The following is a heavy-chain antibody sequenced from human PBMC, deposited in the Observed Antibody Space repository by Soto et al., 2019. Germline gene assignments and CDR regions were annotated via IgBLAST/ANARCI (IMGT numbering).Heavy chain of an antibody. J-gene: IGHJ3*02. D-gene: IGHD2-15*01. CDR2: IYYSGST. V-gene: IGHV4-31*03. CDR3: ARGPQGYCSGGSCAPLSDDAFDI. CDR1: GGSISSGGYY. Sequence: QVQLQESGPGLVKPSQTLSLTCTVSGGSISSGGYYWSWIRQHPGKGLEWIGYIYYSGSTYYNPSLKGRVTISVDTSKNQFSLKLSSVTAADTAVYYCARGPQGYCSGGSCAPLSDDAFDIWGQGTMVTVSS.